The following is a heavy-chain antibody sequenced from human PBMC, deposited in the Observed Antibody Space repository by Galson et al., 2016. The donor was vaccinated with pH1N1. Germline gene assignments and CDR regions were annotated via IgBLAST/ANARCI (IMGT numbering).Heavy chain of an antibody. J-gene: IGHJ6*02. Sequence: SLRLSCAASGFTFNSFWMSWVRQAPGKGLEWVANINQDGSDKNYVASVKGRFTISRDNPKNSLYLQMNGLRAEDTAVYYCARTVSDYDTYYFHYGMDVWGQRTTVTVSS. CDR1: GFTFNSFW. CDR3: ARTVSDYDTYYFHYGMDV. V-gene: IGHV3-7*01. D-gene: IGHD5-12*01. CDR2: INQDGSDK.